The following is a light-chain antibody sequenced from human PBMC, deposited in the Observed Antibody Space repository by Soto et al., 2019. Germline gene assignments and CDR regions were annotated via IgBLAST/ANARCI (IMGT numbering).Light chain of an antibody. J-gene: IGLJ1*01. CDR2: DVT. V-gene: IGLV2-14*01. CDR1: SSDVGGYNS. CDR3: SSFTRRINYV. Sequence: QSVLTQPASVSGSPGQSITISCTGTSSDVGGYNSVSWYRQDPGKAPKLMIYDVTNRPSGVSNRFSGSKSGNTASLTISGLQAEDEADYYCSSFTRRINYVFGIGTKVTV.